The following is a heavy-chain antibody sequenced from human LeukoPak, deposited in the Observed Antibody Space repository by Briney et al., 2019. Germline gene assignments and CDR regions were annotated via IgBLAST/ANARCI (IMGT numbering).Heavy chain of an antibody. V-gene: IGHV4-31*03. J-gene: IGHJ4*02. D-gene: IGHD3-22*01. CDR1: GGSISSGGYY. Sequence: SETLSLTCTVSGGSISSGGYYWSWIRQHPGKGLEWIGYIYYSGSTYYNPSLKSRVTISVDTSKNQFSLKLSSVTAADTAVYYCARHHYDSSGYYDYFDYWGQGTLVTLSS. CDR2: IYYSGST. CDR3: ARHHYDSSGYYDYFDY.